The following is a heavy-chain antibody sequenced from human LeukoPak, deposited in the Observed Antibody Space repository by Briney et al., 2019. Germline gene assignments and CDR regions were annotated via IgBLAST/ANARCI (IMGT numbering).Heavy chain of an antibody. CDR3: ARIYSSGWTGYYYYMDV. D-gene: IGHD6-19*01. CDR1: GGSISSYY. CDR2: IYYSGST. V-gene: IGHV4-59*01. Sequence: TETLSLTCTVSGGSISSYYWSWLRQPPGKGLEWIGDIYYSGSTNYNPSLTSRVTISVDTSKNHFSLKLSSVTAADTAVYYCARIYSSGWTGYYYYMDVWGKGTTVTVSS. J-gene: IGHJ6*03.